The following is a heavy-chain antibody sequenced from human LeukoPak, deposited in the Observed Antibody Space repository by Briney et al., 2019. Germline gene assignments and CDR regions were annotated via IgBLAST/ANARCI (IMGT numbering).Heavy chain of an antibody. Sequence: GGSLRPSCAASGFTFSSYSMNWVRQAPGKGLEWVSSISGSSRYIYYADSVRGRFIISRDNAKNSLYLQMNSLRAEDTAVYYCARENDQDFDYWGQGTLVTVSS. J-gene: IGHJ4*02. CDR2: ISGSSRYI. CDR1: GFTFSSYS. D-gene: IGHD1-1*01. CDR3: ARENDQDFDY. V-gene: IGHV3-21*01.